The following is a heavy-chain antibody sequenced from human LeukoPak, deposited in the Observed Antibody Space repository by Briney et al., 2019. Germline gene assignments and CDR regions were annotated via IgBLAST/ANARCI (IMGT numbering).Heavy chain of an antibody. J-gene: IGHJ6*02. CDR2: IYYSGST. CDR1: GGSISSYY. V-gene: IGHV4-59*08. Sequence: SETLSLTCTVSGGSISSYYWSWIRQPPGKGLEWIGYIYYSGSTNYNPSLKSRVTISVDASKNQFSLKLSSVTAADTAVYYCARGDYSGYDRGGYYYYGMDVWGQGTTVTVSS. D-gene: IGHD5-12*01. CDR3: ARGDYSGYDRGGYYYYGMDV.